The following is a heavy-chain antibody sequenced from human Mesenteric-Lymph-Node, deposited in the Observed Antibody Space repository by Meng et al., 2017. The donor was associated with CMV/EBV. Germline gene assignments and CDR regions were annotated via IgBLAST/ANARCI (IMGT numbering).Heavy chain of an antibody. CDR2: ISGSGGST. CDR1: GFTFSSYA. V-gene: IGHV3-23*01. J-gene: IGHJ4*02. Sequence: GESLKISCAASGFTFSSYAMSWVRQAPGKGLERVSAISGSGGSTYYADSVKGRFTISRDNSKNTLYLQMNSLRAEDTAVYYCAKGAPEYSSSWYYFDYWGQGTLVTVSS. CDR3: AKGAPEYSSSWYYFDY. D-gene: IGHD6-13*01.